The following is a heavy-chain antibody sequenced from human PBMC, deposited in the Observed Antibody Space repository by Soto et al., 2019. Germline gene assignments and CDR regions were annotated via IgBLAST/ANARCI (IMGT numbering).Heavy chain of an antibody. V-gene: IGHV4-4*02. J-gene: IGHJ5*01. CDR1: GGSVRAPDW. CDR3: ARVRQGCSANNCYFDP. Sequence: QVHLQESGPGLVAPSGTLSLTCTLSGGSVRAPDWWNWVRQSPDKGLEGIAEVHISGHSNYNPSLRRRVSVSIDSSKNQFYLNLNSVTAADTAIYYCARVRQGCSANNCYFDPWGQGTQVTISS. CDR2: VHISGHS. D-gene: IGHD1-1*01.